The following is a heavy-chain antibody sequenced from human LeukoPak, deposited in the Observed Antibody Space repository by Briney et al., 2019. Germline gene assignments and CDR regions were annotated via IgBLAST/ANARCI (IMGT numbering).Heavy chain of an antibody. CDR2: IYFIGST. CDR1: DGSISCYY. Sequence: SETLSLLYTVCDGSISCYYWRWNQPPPVKALEWIGYIYFIGSTNYNPSLKSRVTISVGTSKNQLSLKLSSVTAADTAVYYCARDQGSAAGLDYWGQGTLVTVSS. V-gene: IGHV4-59*01. D-gene: IGHD6-13*01. CDR3: ARDQGSAAGLDY. J-gene: IGHJ4*02.